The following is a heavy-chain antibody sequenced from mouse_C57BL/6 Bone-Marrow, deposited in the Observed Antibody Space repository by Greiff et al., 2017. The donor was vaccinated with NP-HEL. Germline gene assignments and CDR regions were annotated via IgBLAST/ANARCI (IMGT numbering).Heavy chain of an antibody. J-gene: IGHJ1*03. Sequence: QVQLKQPGAELVKPGASVKLSCKASGYTFTSYWMHWVKQRPGQGLEWIGMIHPNSGSTNYNEKFKSKATLTVDKSSSTAYMQLSSLTSEDSAVYYCARGGYGSSHWYFDVWGTGTTVTVSS. CDR1: GYTFTSYW. D-gene: IGHD1-1*01. CDR2: IHPNSGST. V-gene: IGHV1-64*01. CDR3: ARGGYGSSHWYFDV.